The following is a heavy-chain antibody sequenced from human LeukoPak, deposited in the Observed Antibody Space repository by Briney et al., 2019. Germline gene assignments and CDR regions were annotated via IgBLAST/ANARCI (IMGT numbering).Heavy chain of an antibody. CDR1: GGTFSSYA. Sequence: ASVKVSCKASGGTFSSYAINWVRQATGQGREWMGWMNPNSGNTGYAQKFQGRVTMTRNTSISTAYMELSSLRSEDTAVYYCAITYYYDSSGDYWGQGTLVTVSS. CDR2: MNPNSGNT. D-gene: IGHD3-22*01. J-gene: IGHJ4*02. CDR3: AITYYYDSSGDY. V-gene: IGHV1-8*02.